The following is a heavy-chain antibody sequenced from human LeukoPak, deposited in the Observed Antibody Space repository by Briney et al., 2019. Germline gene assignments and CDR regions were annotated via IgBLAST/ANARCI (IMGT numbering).Heavy chain of an antibody. J-gene: IGHJ5*02. CDR3: ARYRAIWFGELGFRA. V-gene: IGHV4-59*12. CDR2: IYYSGST. D-gene: IGHD3-10*01. Sequence: PSETLSLTCTVSGGSISSYYWSWIRQPPGKGLEWIGYIYYSGSTNYNPSLKSRVTISVDTSKNQFSLKLSSVTAADTAVYYCARYRAIWFGELGFRAWGQGTLVTVSS. CDR1: GGSISSYY.